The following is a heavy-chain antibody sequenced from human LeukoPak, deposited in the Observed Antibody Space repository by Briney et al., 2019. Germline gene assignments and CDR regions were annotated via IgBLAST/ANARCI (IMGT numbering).Heavy chain of an antibody. V-gene: IGHV3-74*01. D-gene: IGHD3-22*01. Sequence: GGSPRLSCEASGFTFSHSWMHWVREAPGKGLVWVSRTNTDGSSTTYVDSVKGRFTISRDNAKNTLYLQMNSLRAEDTAVYYCVPTDSSGLDWGQGTLVTVSS. CDR1: GFTFSHSW. J-gene: IGHJ4*02. CDR2: TNTDGSST. CDR3: VPTDSSGLD.